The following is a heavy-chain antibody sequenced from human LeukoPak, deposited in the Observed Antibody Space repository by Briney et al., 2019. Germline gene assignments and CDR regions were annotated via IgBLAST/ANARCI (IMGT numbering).Heavy chain of an antibody. Sequence: AGGSLRLSCEASGFTFIDYTMNWVRQAPGKGLEWVAVISYDGSNKYYADSVKGRFTISRDNSKNTLYLQMNSLRAEDTAVYYCARDDSSSFDYWGQGTLVTVSS. D-gene: IGHD6-6*01. CDR1: GFTFIDYT. CDR3: ARDDSSSFDY. V-gene: IGHV3-30-3*01. J-gene: IGHJ4*02. CDR2: ISYDGSNK.